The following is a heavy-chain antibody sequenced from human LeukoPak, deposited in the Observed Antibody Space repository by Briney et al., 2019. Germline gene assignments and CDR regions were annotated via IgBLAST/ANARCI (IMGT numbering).Heavy chain of an antibody. D-gene: IGHD3-10*02. CDR3: AELGITMIGGV. CDR2: ISSSGSTI. V-gene: IGHV3-48*03. J-gene: IGHJ6*04. Sequence: GGSLRLSSAASGFTFSSYEMNWVRQAPGKGLEWVSYISSSGSTIYYADSVRGRFTISRDNAKNSLYLQMNSLRAEDTAVYYCAELGITMIGGVWGKGTTVTISS. CDR1: GFTFSSYE.